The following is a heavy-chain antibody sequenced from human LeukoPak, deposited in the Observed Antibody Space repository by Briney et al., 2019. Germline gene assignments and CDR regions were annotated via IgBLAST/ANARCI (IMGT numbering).Heavy chain of an antibody. CDR1: GLTFSIYT. V-gene: IGHV3-21*01. J-gene: IGHJ4*02. CDR3: ARDLAWGAY. D-gene: IGHD4/OR15-4a*01. Sequence: PGGSLRLSCVASGLTFSIYTMSWVRQAPGKGLEWVSSITSSSSSIYSADSVKGRLTISRDNAKNSLYLEMNSLRDEDTAVYYCARDLAWGAYWGQGTLVTVSS. CDR2: ITSSSSSI.